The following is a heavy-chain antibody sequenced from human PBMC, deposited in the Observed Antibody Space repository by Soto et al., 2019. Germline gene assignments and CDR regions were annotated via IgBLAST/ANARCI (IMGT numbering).Heavy chain of an antibody. CDR3: ASPNPGYCSGGSCYSYAGGMDV. D-gene: IGHD2-15*01. Sequence: SVKVSCKASGGTFGSYAISWVRQAPGQGLEWMGGIIPIFGTANYAQKFQGRVTITADESTSTAYMELSSLRSEDTAVYYCASPNPGYCSGGSCYSYAGGMDVWGQGTTVTVSS. CDR1: GGTFGSYA. J-gene: IGHJ6*02. V-gene: IGHV1-69*13. CDR2: IIPIFGTA.